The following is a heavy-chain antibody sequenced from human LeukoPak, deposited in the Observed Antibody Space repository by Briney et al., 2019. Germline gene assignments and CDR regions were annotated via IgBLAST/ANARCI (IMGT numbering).Heavy chain of an antibody. Sequence: PSETLSLTCAVYGGSFSGYYSSWIRQPPGKGLEWIGEINHSGSTNYNPSLKSRVTISVDTSKNQFSLKLSSVTAADTAVYYCARGPLAHYFDYWGQGTLVTVSS. CDR3: ARGPLAHYFDY. CDR2: INHSGST. CDR1: GGSFSGYY. V-gene: IGHV4-34*01. D-gene: IGHD1-1*01. J-gene: IGHJ4*02.